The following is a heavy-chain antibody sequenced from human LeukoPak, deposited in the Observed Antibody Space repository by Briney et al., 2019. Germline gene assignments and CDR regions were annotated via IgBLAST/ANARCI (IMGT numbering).Heavy chain of an antibody. CDR3: ARGVENHFDY. Sequence: GGSLRLSCAASGFTFSSYEMNWVRQAPGKGLEWVSYISGGGSAIYYADSVKGRFTISRDNAKNSLFLQMNSLRAEDTAVYYCARGVENHFDYWGQGTLVTVSS. CDR1: GFTFSSYE. D-gene: IGHD1-14*01. CDR2: ISGGGSAI. J-gene: IGHJ4*02. V-gene: IGHV3-48*03.